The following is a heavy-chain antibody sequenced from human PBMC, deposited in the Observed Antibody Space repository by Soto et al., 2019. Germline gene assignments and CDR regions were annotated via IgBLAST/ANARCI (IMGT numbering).Heavy chain of an antibody. J-gene: IGHJ4*02. D-gene: IGHD6-13*01. CDR1: GFTFSSYA. CDR2: ISGGGETT. Sequence: GGSLRLSCAASGFTFSSYARWWVRQAPGKGLERVSAISGGGETTYYADSVKGRFTISRDNSKNTLYLQMNSLRAEDTAVYYCAKDQGSSWYEIDYWGQGTLVTVSS. V-gene: IGHV3-23*01. CDR3: AKDQGSSWYEIDY.